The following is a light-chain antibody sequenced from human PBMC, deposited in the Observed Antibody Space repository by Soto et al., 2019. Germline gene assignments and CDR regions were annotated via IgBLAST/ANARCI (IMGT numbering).Light chain of an antibody. CDR3: TSYTGSTTLDV. CDR1: SSDVGNYNY. Sequence: QSVLTQPASVSGSPGQSITISCTGTSSDVGNYNYVSWYQQHPGKAPKLIIYDVTNRPSGVSNRFSGSKSGNTASLTISGLQAEDEADYYCTSYTGSTTLDVFGTGTQLTVL. CDR2: DVT. V-gene: IGLV2-14*03. J-gene: IGLJ1*01.